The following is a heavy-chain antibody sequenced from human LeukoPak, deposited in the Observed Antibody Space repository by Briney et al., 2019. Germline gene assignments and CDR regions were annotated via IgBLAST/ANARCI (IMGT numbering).Heavy chain of an antibody. D-gene: IGHD1-26*01. V-gene: IGHV5-51*01. Sequence: GEALKISCKVPGYSFPSYCIAWVRPVPGQGLGWMGPTYPGDSGPTYSPSFQGHVSISVDKSINTAYLQWSSLQASDTAMYCCGMSGDRVPLQDDVFDVWGQGTMVTVST. J-gene: IGHJ3*01. CDR2: TYPGDSGP. CDR1: GYSFPSYC. CDR3: GMSGDRVPLQDDVFDV.